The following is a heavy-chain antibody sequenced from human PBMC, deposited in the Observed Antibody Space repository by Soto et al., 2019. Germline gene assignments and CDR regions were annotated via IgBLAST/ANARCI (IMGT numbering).Heavy chain of an antibody. CDR3: ARDHSLWFGELLYYFDY. CDR1: GYTLTSYY. J-gene: IGHJ4*02. CDR2: INPSGGST. D-gene: IGHD3-10*01. Sequence: SVKVSCKASGYTLTSYYMHWVRQAPGQGLEWMGIINPSGGSTSYAQKFQGRVTMTRDTSTSTVYMELSSLRSEDTAVYYCARDHSLWFGELLYYFDYWGQGTLVTVSS. V-gene: IGHV1-46*01.